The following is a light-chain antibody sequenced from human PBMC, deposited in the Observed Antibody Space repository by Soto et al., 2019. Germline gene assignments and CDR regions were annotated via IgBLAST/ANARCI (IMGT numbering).Light chain of an antibody. J-gene: IGKJ4*01. CDR2: WAS. V-gene: IGKV4-1*01. CDR3: QQYYSTPLT. CDR1: QSVLYSSNNKNY. Sequence: DIVMTQSPDSLAVSLGERATINCKSSQSVLYSSNNKNYLACYQQTPGQPPKLLIYWASTRESGVPDRFSGSGSGTDFTLTISSLQAEDVAVYYCQQYYSTPLTFGGGTKVEIK.